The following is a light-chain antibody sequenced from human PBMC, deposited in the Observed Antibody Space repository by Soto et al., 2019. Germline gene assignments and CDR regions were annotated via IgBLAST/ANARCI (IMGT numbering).Light chain of an antibody. Sequence: IVLTQSPSTLSLSPGERATLACRASQRFXSYFAWDQAKPGQAPRVLISDLSNRATGIPARFSGSGSGKDFTLTISSLEPEDFAVYYCQQRSNWPRLTFGPGTKVDIK. CDR2: DLS. J-gene: IGKJ3*01. V-gene: IGKV3-11*01. CDR3: QQRSNWPRLT. CDR1: QRFXSY.